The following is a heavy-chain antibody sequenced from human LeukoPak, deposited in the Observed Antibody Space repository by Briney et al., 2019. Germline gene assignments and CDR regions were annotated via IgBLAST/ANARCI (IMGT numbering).Heavy chain of an antibody. Sequence: GGSLRLSCEASGFTFKSYAMTGVRQAPGQGLQWVSGISGSGDYTYYADSVKGRFTVSRDNPAHTLYLQMDSLRAEDTAVYFCANSFTGSLAHFDYWGQGTLVTVSS. CDR2: ISGSGDYT. CDR1: GFTFKSYA. CDR3: ANSFTGSLAHFDY. V-gene: IGHV3-23*01. D-gene: IGHD1-26*01. J-gene: IGHJ4*02.